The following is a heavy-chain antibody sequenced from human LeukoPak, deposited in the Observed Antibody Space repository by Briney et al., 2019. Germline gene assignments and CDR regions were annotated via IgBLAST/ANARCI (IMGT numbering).Heavy chain of an antibody. CDR1: GGTFSSYA. CDR2: IIPIFGTA. D-gene: IGHD3-10*01. J-gene: IGHJ4*02. CDR3: ARGAMVRGVTVDY. V-gene: IGHV1-69*13. Sequence: ASVKVSCKASGGTFSSYAISWVRQAPGQGLECMGGIIPIFGTANYAQKFQGRVTITADESTSTAYMELSSLRSEDTAVYYCARGAMVRGVTVDYWGQGTLVTVSS.